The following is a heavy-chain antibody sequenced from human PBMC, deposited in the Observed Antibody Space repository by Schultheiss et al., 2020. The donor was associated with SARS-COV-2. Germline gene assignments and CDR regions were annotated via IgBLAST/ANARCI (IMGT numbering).Heavy chain of an antibody. CDR2: IWYDGSKK. CDR3: ARDARIVVVPGYFDL. V-gene: IGHV3-33*01. Sequence: GGSLRLSCAASGFTFSTYGMHWVRQAPGKGLEWVAVIWYDGSKKYYADSVKGRFTISRDNAKNSLYLQMNSLRAEDTAVYYCARDARIVVVPGYFDLWGRGTLVTVSS. D-gene: IGHD2-2*01. J-gene: IGHJ2*01. CDR1: GFTFSTYG.